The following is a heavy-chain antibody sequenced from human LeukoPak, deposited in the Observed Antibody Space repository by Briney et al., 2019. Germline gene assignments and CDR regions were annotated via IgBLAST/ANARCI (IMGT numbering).Heavy chain of an antibody. Sequence: GGSLRLSCSASGFTFSSYAMHWVRQAPGKGLEYVSAISSNGGSTYYADSVKGRFTISRDNSKNTLYLQMSSLRAEDTAVYYYVRAPHYDFWSANGYYFDYWGQGTLVTVSS. V-gene: IGHV3-64D*09. CDR3: VRAPHYDFWSANGYYFDY. D-gene: IGHD3-3*01. J-gene: IGHJ4*02. CDR1: GFTFSSYA. CDR2: ISSNGGST.